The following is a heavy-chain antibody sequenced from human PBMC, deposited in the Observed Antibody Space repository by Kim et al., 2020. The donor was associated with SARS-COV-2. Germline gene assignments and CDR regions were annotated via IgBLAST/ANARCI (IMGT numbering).Heavy chain of an antibody. CDR3: ARGTRGATLGAFDI. Sequence: PGSVKGRFTISRENAKNSLYLQMNSLRAGDTAVYYCARGTRGATLGAFDIWGQGTMVTVSS. V-gene: IGHV3-13*01. D-gene: IGHD1-26*01. J-gene: IGHJ3*02.